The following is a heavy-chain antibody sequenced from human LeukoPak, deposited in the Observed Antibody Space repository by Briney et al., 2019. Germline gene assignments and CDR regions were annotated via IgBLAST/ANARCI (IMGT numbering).Heavy chain of an antibody. Sequence: GGSLRLSCAASGFTFSSYWMSWVRQAPGKGLEWVANIKQDGSEKYYVDSVKGRFTISRDNAKNSLYLQMNSLRAEDTAVYYCARDQWLPSRDGFDYGGQGTLVTVSS. V-gene: IGHV3-7*01. CDR2: IKQDGSEK. CDR1: GFTFSSYW. D-gene: IGHD6-19*01. CDR3: ARDQWLPSRDGFDY. J-gene: IGHJ4*02.